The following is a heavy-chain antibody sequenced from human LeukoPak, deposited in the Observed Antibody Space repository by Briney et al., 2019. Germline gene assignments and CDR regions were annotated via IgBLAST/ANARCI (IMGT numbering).Heavy chain of an antibody. V-gene: IGHV3-53*01. Sequence: PGGSLRLSCAASGFTVSNQYMSWVRQVPGKGLQWVSVIESGGNRYYASSVKGRFTMSRDNSMNTLYLQMNSLRAEDTAVYYCAKDGGTALVDYWGQGTLVTVSS. J-gene: IGHJ4*02. CDR2: IESGGNR. D-gene: IGHD1-26*01. CDR3: AKDGGTALVDY. CDR1: GFTVSNQY.